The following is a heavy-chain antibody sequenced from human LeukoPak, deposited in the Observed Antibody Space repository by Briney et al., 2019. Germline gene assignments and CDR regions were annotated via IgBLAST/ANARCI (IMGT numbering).Heavy chain of an antibody. CDR2: IYYSGST. CDR1: GGSISSYY. J-gene: IGHJ3*02. D-gene: IGHD2-21*02. CDR3: ARDLVTDGFDI. Sequence: SETLSPTCTVSGGSISSYYWSWIRQPPGKGLEWIGYIYYSGSTNYNPSLKSRVTISVDTSKNQFSLKLSSVTAADTAVYYCARDLVTDGFDIWGQGTMITVSS. V-gene: IGHV4-59*01.